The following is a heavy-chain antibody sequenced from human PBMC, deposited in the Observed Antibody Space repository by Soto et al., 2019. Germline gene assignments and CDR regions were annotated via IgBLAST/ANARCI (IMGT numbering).Heavy chain of an antibody. V-gene: IGHV2-5*02. CDR3: AHSLVDDYIWGSYRPPRHYFDY. CDR1: GFSLSTSGVG. J-gene: IGHJ4*02. D-gene: IGHD3-16*02. Sequence: SGATLVNPTQTLTLTCTFSGFSLSTSGVGVGWIRQPPGKALEWLALIYWDDDKRYSPSLKSRLTITKDTSKNQVVLTMTNMDPVDTATYYCAHSLVDDYIWGSYRPPRHYFDYWGQGTLVPVSS. CDR2: IYWDDDK.